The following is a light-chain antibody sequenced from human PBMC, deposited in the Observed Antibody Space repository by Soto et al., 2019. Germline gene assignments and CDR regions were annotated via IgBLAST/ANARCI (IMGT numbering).Light chain of an antibody. Sequence: EIVMTQSPATLSVSPGERATLSCRASQSVGSSLAWYQQKPGQAPRLLIFGASTRATGIPARFSGSGSGTEFTLTISRLQSEDFALYHCQQYSNRVTFGQGTRLDIK. CDR2: GAS. J-gene: IGKJ5*01. V-gene: IGKV3-15*01. CDR1: QSVGSS. CDR3: QQYSNRVT.